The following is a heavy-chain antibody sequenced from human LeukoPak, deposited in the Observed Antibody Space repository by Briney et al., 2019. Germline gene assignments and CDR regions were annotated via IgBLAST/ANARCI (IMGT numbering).Heavy chain of an antibody. CDR3: ARFTPTPAGGGADH. J-gene: IGHJ5*02. Sequence: PGGSLRLSCAASGFTFSSYWIHWVRQAPGKELVWISRINSDGSSTTYADSVKGRFTISRDNARNTLCLQMNSLRAEDTAIYYCARFTPTPAGGGADHWGQGTLVTVSS. D-gene: IGHD2-8*02. CDR2: INSDGSST. CDR1: GFTFSSYW. V-gene: IGHV3-74*01.